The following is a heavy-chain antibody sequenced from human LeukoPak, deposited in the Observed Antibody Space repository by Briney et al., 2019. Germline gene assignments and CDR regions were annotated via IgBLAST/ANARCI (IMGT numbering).Heavy chain of an antibody. CDR3: ARLGGVITPYFDY. D-gene: IGHD3-16*01. CDR2: INHSGST. CDR1: GGSFSGYY. J-gene: IGHJ4*02. Sequence: SETLSLTCAVYGGSFSGYYWSWIRQPPGKGLEWIGEINHSGSTNYNPSLKSRVTISVDTSKNQFSPKLSSVTAADTAVYYCARLGGVITPYFDYWGQGTLVTVSS. V-gene: IGHV4-34*01.